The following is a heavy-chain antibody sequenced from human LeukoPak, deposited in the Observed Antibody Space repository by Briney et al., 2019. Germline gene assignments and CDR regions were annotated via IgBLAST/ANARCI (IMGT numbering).Heavy chain of an antibody. CDR3: ASQPFGSSWYWFDS. CDR1: GGSITDYF. CDR2: AYYSGSI. J-gene: IGHJ5*01. Sequence: SETLSLTCTVSGGSITDYFWSWIRQPPGKGLEWIGYAYYSGSINYNPSLKSRVTMSVDTSKNQFSLKLRSVTAADTAVYYCASQPFGSSWYWFDSWGQGTLVTVSS. V-gene: IGHV4-59*01. D-gene: IGHD6-13*01.